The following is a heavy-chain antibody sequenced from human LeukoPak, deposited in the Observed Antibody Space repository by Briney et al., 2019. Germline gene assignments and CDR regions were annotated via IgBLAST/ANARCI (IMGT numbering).Heavy chain of an antibody. D-gene: IGHD1-14*01. CDR2: IGSSSGYI. CDR1: GYTFSSHS. J-gene: IGHJ5*02. CDR3: VRAATKVGIPTNWFVP. V-gene: IGHV3-21*01. Sequence: GGSLRLSCGASGYTFSSHSMNWVRQAPGKGLEWGSSIGSSSGYIFYADSVKGRFIISRDNAENSLYLQMTSLRVEDTAVYYCVRAATKVGIPTNWFVPWGEGTLVIVSS.